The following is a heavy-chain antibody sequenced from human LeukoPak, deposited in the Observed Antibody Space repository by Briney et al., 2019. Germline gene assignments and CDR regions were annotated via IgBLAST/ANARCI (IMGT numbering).Heavy chain of an antibody. V-gene: IGHV3-23*01. CDR2: ISGSAGDT. J-gene: IGHJ6*02. D-gene: IGHD3-10*01. CDR3: AKRAPMVRGRTDYQYGMDV. CDR1: GFSISSYG. Sequence: PGGSLRLSCAGSGFSISSYGMSWVRQGPGKGLEWVSAISGSAGDTYYADAVKGRFTISRDNSKNTLYMQMNSLGAEDTAVYYCAKRAPMVRGRTDYQYGMDVWGQGTTVTVSS.